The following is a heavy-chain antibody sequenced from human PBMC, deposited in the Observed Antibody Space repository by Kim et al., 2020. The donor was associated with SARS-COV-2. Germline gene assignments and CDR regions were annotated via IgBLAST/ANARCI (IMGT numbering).Heavy chain of an antibody. D-gene: IGHD6-6*01. CDR3: ARDRIAARLADF. J-gene: IGHJ4*02. Sequence: GGSLRLSCAASGFAFDTYWMHWVLQVPGRGPVWLARINADGSSVGYADSVKGRFSVSRDNNRNRLYLQLDSLRGDDTAVYYCARDRIAARLADFWGQGTLVTVSS. V-gene: IGHV3-74*01. CDR2: INADGSSV. CDR1: GFAFDTYW.